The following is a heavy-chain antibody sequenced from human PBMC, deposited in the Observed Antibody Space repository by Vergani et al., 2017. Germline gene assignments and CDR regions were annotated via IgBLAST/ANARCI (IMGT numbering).Heavy chain of an antibody. D-gene: IGHD2-21*02. CDR1: GFTFSSYS. CDR3: ARTGGDSVYYYYYYYMDV. CDR2: ISSSSSTI. J-gene: IGHJ6*03. V-gene: IGHV3-48*04. Sequence: EVQLVESGGGLVQPGGSLRLSCAASGFTFSSYSMNWVRQAPGKGLEWVSYISSSSSTIYYADSVKGRFTISRDNAKNSLYLQMNSLRAEDTAVYYCARTGGDSVYYYYYYYMDVWGKGTTVTVSS.